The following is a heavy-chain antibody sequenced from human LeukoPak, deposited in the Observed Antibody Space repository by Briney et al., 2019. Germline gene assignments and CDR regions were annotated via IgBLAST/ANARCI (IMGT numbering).Heavy chain of an antibody. CDR1: GFTFSSYS. CDR2: ISSSSSYI. V-gene: IGHV3-21*01. CDR3: ARELDPYCGGDCYPKTFDY. Sequence: PGGSLRLSCAASGFTFSSYSINWVRQAPGKGLEWVSSISSSSSYIYYADSVKGRFTISRDNAKNSLYLQMNSLRAEDTAVYYCARELDPYCGGDCYPKTFDYWGQGTLVTVSS. J-gene: IGHJ4*02. D-gene: IGHD2-21*02.